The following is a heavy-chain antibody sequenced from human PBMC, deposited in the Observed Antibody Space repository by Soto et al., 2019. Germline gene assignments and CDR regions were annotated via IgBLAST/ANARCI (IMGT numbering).Heavy chain of an antibody. CDR1: GGSFSGYY. CDR3: ASAKGGNSGFDY. D-gene: IGHD4-4*01. V-gene: IGHV4-34*01. Sequence: QVQLQQWGAGLLKPSETLSLTCAVYGGSFSGYYWSWIRQPPGKGLEWIGEINHSGSTNYNPSLKSRVTISVDTSKNQFALKLSSVTAADTAVYYCASAKGGNSGFDYWGQGTLVTVSS. J-gene: IGHJ4*02. CDR2: INHSGST.